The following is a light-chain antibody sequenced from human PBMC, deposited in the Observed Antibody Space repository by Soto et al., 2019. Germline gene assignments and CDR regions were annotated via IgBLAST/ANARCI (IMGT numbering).Light chain of an antibody. Sequence: QSALTQPASLSGSPGQSITISCTGTSSDIGAYDYVSWFQQHPGKAPKLMISEVNNRPSGVSNRFSGSKSGNTAYLTISGLQVEDEAEYYCSSYAGSSTYLFGSGTKVTV. CDR3: SSYAGSSTYL. CDR1: SSDIGAYDY. CDR2: EVN. J-gene: IGLJ1*01. V-gene: IGLV2-14*01.